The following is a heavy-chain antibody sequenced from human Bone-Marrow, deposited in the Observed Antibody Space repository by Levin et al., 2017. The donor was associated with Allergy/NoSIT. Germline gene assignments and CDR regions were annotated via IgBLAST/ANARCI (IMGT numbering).Heavy chain of an antibody. V-gene: IGHV3-30*18. J-gene: IGHJ4*02. CDR1: GFSFTTYA. CDR2: VSYDGTET. Sequence: LSLTCVASGFSFTTYAIHWVRQAPGKGLEWVAVVSYDGTETFYADSVKVRFTVSRDNSKNTVYLQMNSLRPEDTATYFCAKDDLAYITTWGEAFDYWGQGTLVTVSS. CDR3: AKDDLAYITTWGEAFDY. D-gene: IGHD3-16*01.